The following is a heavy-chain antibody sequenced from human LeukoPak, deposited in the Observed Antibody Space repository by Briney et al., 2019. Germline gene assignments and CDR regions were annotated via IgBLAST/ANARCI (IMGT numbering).Heavy chain of an antibody. CDR2: ISAYNGNT. J-gene: IGHJ4*02. Sequence: ASVKVSCTASGYTFTSYGISWVRQAPGQGLEWMGLISAYNGNTNYAQKLQGRVTMTTDTSTSTAYMELRSLRSDDTAVYYCATTTLDYGLPLPLDYWGQGTLVTVSS. CDR1: GYTFTSYG. V-gene: IGHV1-18*01. CDR3: ATTTLDYGLPLPLDY. D-gene: IGHD4-17*01.